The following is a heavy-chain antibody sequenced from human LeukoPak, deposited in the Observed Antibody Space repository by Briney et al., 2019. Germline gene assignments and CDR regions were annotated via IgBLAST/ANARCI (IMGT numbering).Heavy chain of an antibody. CDR3: ARDRSYNWFNP. V-gene: IGHV4-59*01. CDR1: GGSISSYY. Sequence: SETLSLTCTVSGGSISSYYWSWIRQPPGKGLEWIGYIYYTGSTNYNPSLKSRVTISVDTSKNQFSLNLSSVTAADTAVYYCARDRSYNWFNPWGQGTLVTVSS. CDR2: IYYTGST. D-gene: IGHD2-15*01. J-gene: IGHJ5*02.